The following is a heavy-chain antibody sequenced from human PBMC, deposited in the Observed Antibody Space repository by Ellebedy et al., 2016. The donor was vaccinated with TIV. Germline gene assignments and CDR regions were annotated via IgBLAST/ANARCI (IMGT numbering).Heavy chain of an antibody. CDR1: GFTFRSYE. Sequence: PGGSLRLSCAASGFTFRSYEMNWVRQAPGKGLEWVSYISTSGRTIYYADSVKGRFTISRDNAKNTLYLHVNSLRVEDTAVYYCARDFDTDEKPFDYWGQGTLVTVSS. D-gene: IGHD3-9*01. J-gene: IGHJ4*02. CDR2: ISTSGRTI. V-gene: IGHV3-48*03. CDR3: ARDFDTDEKPFDY.